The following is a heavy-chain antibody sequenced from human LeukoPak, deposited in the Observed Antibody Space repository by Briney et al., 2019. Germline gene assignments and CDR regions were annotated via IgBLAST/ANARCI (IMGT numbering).Heavy chain of an antibody. J-gene: IGHJ4*02. D-gene: IGHD2-8*01. Sequence: SETLSLTCTVSGSSISSSSYYWAWIRQPRRKGLEWIGSIYYSGSNHYKPSLKRQVTISVDTSKNEFSLKLTSVTAADTAVYYCARNNSLMMYPRGGEDKGFDYWGQGTLVTVSS. V-gene: IGHV4-39*01. CDR1: GSSISSSSYY. CDR2: IYYSGSN. CDR3: ARNNSLMMYPRGGEDKGFDY.